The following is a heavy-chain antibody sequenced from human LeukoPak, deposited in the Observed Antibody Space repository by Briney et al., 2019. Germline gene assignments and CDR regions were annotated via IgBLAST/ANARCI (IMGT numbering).Heavy chain of an antibody. CDR2: ISSSGSTI. CDR1: GFTFSSYE. Sequence: GSLRLSCAASGFTFSSYEMNWVRQAPGKGLEWVSYISSSGSTIYYADSVKGRFTISRVNAKNSLYLQMNSLRAEDTAVYYCAELGITMIGGVWGKGTTVTISS. J-gene: IGHJ6*04. D-gene: IGHD3-10*02. V-gene: IGHV3-48*03. CDR3: AELGITMIGGV.